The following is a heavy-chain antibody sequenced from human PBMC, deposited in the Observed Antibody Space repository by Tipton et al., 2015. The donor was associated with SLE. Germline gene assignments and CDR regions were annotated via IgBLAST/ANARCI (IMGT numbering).Heavy chain of an antibody. Sequence: TLSLTCTVSGGSISSNSYYWGWIRQPPGKGLEWIGSIYYSGSTYYNPSLKSRVTISVDTSKNQFSLKLTSVTAADTAVYYCARRMTAGSFDYWGQGTLVTVSS. D-gene: IGHD6-13*01. V-gene: IGHV4-39*01. CDR2: IYYSGST. CDR1: GGSISSNSYY. CDR3: ARRMTAGSFDY. J-gene: IGHJ4*02.